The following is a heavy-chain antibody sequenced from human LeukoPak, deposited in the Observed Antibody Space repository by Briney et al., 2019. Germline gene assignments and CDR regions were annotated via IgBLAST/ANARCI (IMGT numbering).Heavy chain of an antibody. CDR3: AKDKDPWKSTSISDFDY. Sequence: QPGGSLRLSCGASGFTFSTYGMHWVRQAPGKGLEWVAFIRYDGSNKYYADSVKGRFTISRDNSKNTLYLQMNSLRAEDTAVYFCAKDKDPWKSTSISDFDYGGQGTLVTVSS. CDR2: IRYDGSNK. D-gene: IGHD1-1*01. V-gene: IGHV3-30*02. J-gene: IGHJ4*02. CDR1: GFTFSTYG.